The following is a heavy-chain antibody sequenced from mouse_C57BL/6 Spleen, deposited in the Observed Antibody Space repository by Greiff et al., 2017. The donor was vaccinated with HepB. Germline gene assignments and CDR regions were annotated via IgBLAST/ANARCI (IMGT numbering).Heavy chain of an antibody. V-gene: IGHV10-3*01. CDR2: IRSKSSNYAT. D-gene: IGHD1-1*01. J-gene: IGHJ2*01. Sequence: EVQLVESGGGLVQPKGSLKLSCAASGFTFNTYAMHWVRQAPGKGLEWVARIRSKSSNYATYYADSVKDRFTISRDDSQSMLYLQMNNLKTEDTAMYYCVRDQGYYGSSPHFDYWGQSTTLTVSS. CDR3: VRDQGYYGSSPHFDY. CDR1: GFTFNTYA.